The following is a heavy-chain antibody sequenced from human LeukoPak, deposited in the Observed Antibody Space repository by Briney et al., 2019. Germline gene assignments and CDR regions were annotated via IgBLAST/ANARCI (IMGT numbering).Heavy chain of an antibody. J-gene: IGHJ4*02. D-gene: IGHD3-22*01. CDR1: GFTFSTYS. V-gene: IGHV3-21*01. CDR2: ISSSGAYI. Sequence: GGSLRLSCAASGFTFSTYSMNWVRQAPEKGLECVSSISSSGAYIYYADSVKGRFTISRDNAKKSLYLQMNSLRAEDMAIYYCVGNYYDSSGLDYWGQGTLVTVSS. CDR3: VGNYYDSSGLDY.